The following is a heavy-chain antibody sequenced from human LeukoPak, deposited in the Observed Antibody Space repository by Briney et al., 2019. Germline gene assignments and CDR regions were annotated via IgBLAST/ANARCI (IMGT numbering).Heavy chain of an antibody. CDR1: GYTFTGYY. D-gene: IGHD5-18*01. V-gene: IGHV1-2*02. CDR3: AIGYSYGTEAFDI. J-gene: IGHJ3*02. CDR2: INPNSGGT. Sequence: ASVKVSCKASGYTFTGYYMHWVRQAPGQGLEWMGWINPNSGGTNYAQKFQGRVTTTRDTSISTAYMELSRLRSDDTAVYYCAIGYSYGTEAFDIWGQGTMVTVSS.